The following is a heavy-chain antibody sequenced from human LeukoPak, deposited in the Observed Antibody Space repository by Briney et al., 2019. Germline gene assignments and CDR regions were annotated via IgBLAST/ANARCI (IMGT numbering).Heavy chain of an antibody. J-gene: IGHJ4*02. CDR2: IYYSGST. CDR1: GGSISSYY. Sequence: SETLSLTCTVSGGSISSYYWSWIRQPPGKGLEWIGYIYYSGSTNYNPSLKSRVTISLDTSKNQFSLKLSSVTAADTAVYYCASILYYDSSGYLDYWGQGTLVTVSS. CDR3: ASILYYDSSGYLDY. D-gene: IGHD3-22*01. V-gene: IGHV4-59*01.